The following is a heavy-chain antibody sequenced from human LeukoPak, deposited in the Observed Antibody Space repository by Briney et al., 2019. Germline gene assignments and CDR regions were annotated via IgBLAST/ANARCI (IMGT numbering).Heavy chain of an antibody. D-gene: IGHD1-1*01. CDR1: GFTVSNNY. Sequence: GGSLRLSCAASGFTVSNNYMSWVRQAPGKGLEWVSVIYSGGSTYYADSVKGRFTISRDNSKNTLYLQVNSLRAEDTAVYYCARPVWNGYFDYWGQGTLVTVSS. CDR2: IYSGGST. CDR3: ARPVWNGYFDY. J-gene: IGHJ4*02. V-gene: IGHV3-53*01.